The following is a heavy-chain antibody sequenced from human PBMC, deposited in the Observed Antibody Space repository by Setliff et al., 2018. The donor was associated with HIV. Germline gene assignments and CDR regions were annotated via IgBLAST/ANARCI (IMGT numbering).Heavy chain of an antibody. CDR2: IYYSGDT. CDR1: GGSINSTSYY. D-gene: IGHD3-22*01. CDR3: ARDPYYEYRGLAVYYFDY. Sequence: PSETLSLTCIVSGGSINSTSYYWDWIRQPPGQGLEWIGTIYYSGDTFYNTSLKTRITISVDTSKNHLSLKVSSLTAADTAVYYCARDPYYEYRGLAVYYFDYWGQGTLVTVSS. V-gene: IGHV4-39*07. J-gene: IGHJ4*02.